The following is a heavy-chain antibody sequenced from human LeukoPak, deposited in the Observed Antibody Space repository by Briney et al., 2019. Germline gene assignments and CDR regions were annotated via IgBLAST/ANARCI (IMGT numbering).Heavy chain of an antibody. Sequence: PSETLSLTCTVSGGSISSYYWSWIRQPPGKGLEWIGYIYYSGSTNYNPSLKSRVTISVDTSKNQFSLKLSSVTAADTAVYYCARSHSYGYNWFDPWGQGTLVTVSS. V-gene: IGHV4-59*08. CDR3: ARSHSYGYNWFDP. CDR1: GGSISSYY. CDR2: IYYSGST. J-gene: IGHJ5*02. D-gene: IGHD5-18*01.